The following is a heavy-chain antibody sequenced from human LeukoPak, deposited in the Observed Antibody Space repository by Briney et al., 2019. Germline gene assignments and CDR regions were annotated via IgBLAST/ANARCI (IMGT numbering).Heavy chain of an antibody. D-gene: IGHD6-19*01. V-gene: IGHV3-30*02. CDR1: GFPFSDYV. CDR3: AKDRWGAVASFDY. J-gene: IGHJ4*02. CDR2: IRYDGNNK. Sequence: PGGSLRLSCAASGFPFSDYVMHWVRQAPGKGLEWVAVIRYDGNNKYYADSVKGRFTISRDNSKNMLYLQMNSLGTEDTAVYYCAKDRWGAVASFDYWGQGTLVTVSP.